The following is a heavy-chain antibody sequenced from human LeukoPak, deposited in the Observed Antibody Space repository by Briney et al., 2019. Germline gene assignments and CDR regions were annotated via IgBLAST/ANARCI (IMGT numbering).Heavy chain of an antibody. CDR2: IIPIFGTA. D-gene: IGHD3-22*01. Sequence: SVKVSCKASGGTFSSYAISWVRQAPGQGLEWMGGIIPIFGTANYAQKFQGRVTITADESTSTAYMELSSLRSEDTAVYYCARGVSYYDSSGYYYFDYWGQGTLVTVSS. CDR1: GGTFSSYA. CDR3: ARGVSYYDSSGYYYFDY. V-gene: IGHV1-69*01. J-gene: IGHJ4*02.